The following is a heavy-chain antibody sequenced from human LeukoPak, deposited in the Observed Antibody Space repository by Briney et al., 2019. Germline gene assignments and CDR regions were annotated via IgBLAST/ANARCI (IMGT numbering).Heavy chain of an antibody. V-gene: IGHV4-39*01. Sequence: SETLSLTCSVSGDSFSCSSYYWGWIRQPPGKGLEWIGSINYSGTTYYNPSLKSRVTISVDTSKNQFSLRLSSVTVADTAVYYCAILSIVAATSSYYMDVWGKGTTVTVSS. J-gene: IGHJ6*03. CDR2: INYSGTT. CDR3: AILSIVAATSSYYMDV. D-gene: IGHD1-26*01. CDR1: GDSFSCSSYY.